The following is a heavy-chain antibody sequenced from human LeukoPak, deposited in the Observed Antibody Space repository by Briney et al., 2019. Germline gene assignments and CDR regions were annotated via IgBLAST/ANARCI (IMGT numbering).Heavy chain of an antibody. Sequence: GGSQTLSCAASGFTFSSYAMSWVRQAPGKGLEWVSAISGSGGSTYYADSVKGRFTISRDNSKNTLSLQMNSLRAEDTDVYYCAKDMYNYYHYYRDLGPKGTRVSVSS. J-gene: IGHJ6*03. CDR3: AKDMYNYYHYYRDL. CDR1: GFTFSSYA. CDR2: ISGSGGST. D-gene: IGHD1-1*01. V-gene: IGHV3-23*01.